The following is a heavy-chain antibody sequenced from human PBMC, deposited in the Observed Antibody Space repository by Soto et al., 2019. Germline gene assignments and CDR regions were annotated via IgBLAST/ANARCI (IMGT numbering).Heavy chain of an antibody. CDR2: INPRTGDT. CDR1: GFPFTTYY. Sequence: ASVKVSCKTSGFPFTTYYIHWVRQAPGQGLEWMGIINPRTGDTSYGQSFQGRVTLTKDTSTSTVLLEVGSLNSVDTAVYYCARALTEFDYWGPGTLVTVSS. CDR3: ARALTEFDY. D-gene: IGHD7-27*01. J-gene: IGHJ4*02. V-gene: IGHV1-46*01.